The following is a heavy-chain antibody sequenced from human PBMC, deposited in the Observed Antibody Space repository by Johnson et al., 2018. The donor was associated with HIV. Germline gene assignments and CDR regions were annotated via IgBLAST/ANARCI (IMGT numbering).Heavy chain of an antibody. Sequence: QVQLVESGGGVVQPGGSLRLSCAASGFTFRIYGMHWVRQAPGKGLEWVAFIRYDGSNKYYADSVKGRITISRDNSKNTLYVQMDSLRAEDTAVYYCARPLGPPLWHDAFDIWGQGTMVTVSS. J-gene: IGHJ3*02. CDR1: GFTFRIYG. D-gene: IGHD3-16*01. V-gene: IGHV3-30*02. CDR2: IRYDGSNK. CDR3: ARPLGPPLWHDAFDI.